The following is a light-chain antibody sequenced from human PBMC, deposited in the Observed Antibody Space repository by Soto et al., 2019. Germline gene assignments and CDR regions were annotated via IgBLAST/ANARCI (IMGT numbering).Light chain of an antibody. V-gene: IGKV1-6*01. J-gene: IGKJ1*01. CDR3: LQVYSYPRT. Sequence: AIQMTQSPSSLSASVGDRVTITCRASQGIRDDLGWYQQKPGQAPKILIYSVSSLQSGVPSRFSGSGSGTDFTLTICSLQPEDSATYYCLQVYSYPRTFVQGTKVEVK. CDR1: QGIRDD. CDR2: SVS.